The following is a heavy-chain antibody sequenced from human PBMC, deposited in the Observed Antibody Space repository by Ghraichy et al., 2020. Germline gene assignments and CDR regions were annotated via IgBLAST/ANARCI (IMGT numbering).Heavy chain of an antibody. J-gene: IGHJ4*02. D-gene: IGHD1-26*01. CDR1: GFTFDDYA. V-gene: IGHV3-9*01. Sequence: GGSLRLSCAASGFTFDDYAMHWVRQAPGKGLEWVSGISWNSGSIGYADSVKGRFTISRDNAKNSLYLQMNSLRAEDTALYYCAKAVGATAPYYFDYWGQGTLVTVSS. CDR3: AKAVGATAPYYFDY. CDR2: ISWNSGSI.